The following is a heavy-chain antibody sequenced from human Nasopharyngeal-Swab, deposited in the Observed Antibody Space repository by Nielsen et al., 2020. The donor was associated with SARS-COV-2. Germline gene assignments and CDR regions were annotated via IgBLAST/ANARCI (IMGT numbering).Heavy chain of an antibody. J-gene: IGHJ5*02. CDR3: ASAGGRSYYDILTGYSNWFDP. CDR2: IYYSGST. Sequence: SETLSLTCTVSGGSISSYYWSWIRQPPGKGLEWIGYIYYSGSTNYNPSLKSRVTISVDTSKNQFSLKLSSVTAADTAVYYCASAGGRSYYDILTGYSNWFDPWGQGTLVTVSS. CDR1: GGSISSYY. D-gene: IGHD3-9*01. V-gene: IGHV4-59*01.